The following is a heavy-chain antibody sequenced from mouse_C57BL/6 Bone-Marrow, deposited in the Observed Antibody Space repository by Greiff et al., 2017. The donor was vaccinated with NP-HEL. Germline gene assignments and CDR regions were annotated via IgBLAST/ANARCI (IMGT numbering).Heavy chain of an antibody. V-gene: IGHV2-2*01. CDR1: GFSLTSYG. D-gene: IGHD2-1*01. J-gene: IGHJ2*01. CDR2: IWRGGST. Sequence: QVQLQQSGPGLVQPSQSLSITCTASGFSLTSYGVHWVRQSPGKGLEWLGVIWRGGSTDYNAAFISSLGISKDNSKSQVFFKMNSLQADDTAIYYCARNSWYYYFDYWGQGTTLTVSS. CDR3: ARNSWYYYFDY.